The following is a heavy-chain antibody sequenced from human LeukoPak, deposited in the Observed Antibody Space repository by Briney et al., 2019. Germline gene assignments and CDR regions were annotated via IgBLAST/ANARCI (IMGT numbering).Heavy chain of an antibody. J-gene: IGHJ4*02. Sequence: PSETLSLTCTVSGGSISSYYWGWIRQPPGKGLEWIGSIYYSGSTYYNPSLKSRVTISVDTSKNQFSLKLSSVTAADTAVYYCAAFWSGYSFFDYWGQGTLVTVSS. CDR1: GGSISSYY. CDR3: AAFWSGYSFFDY. CDR2: IYYSGST. V-gene: IGHV4-39*01. D-gene: IGHD3-3*01.